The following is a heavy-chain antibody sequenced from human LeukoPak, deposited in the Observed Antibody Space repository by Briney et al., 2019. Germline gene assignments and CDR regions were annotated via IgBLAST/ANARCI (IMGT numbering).Heavy chain of an antibody. CDR3: VRDPMTTNYFDG. Sequence: SVKVSCKASGGTFSSDVINWVRQAPGQRLEWMGRIIPIFATASYAQKFQGRVTITTDESTSTAYMELSSLRSEDTAVYYCVRDPMTTNYFDGWGQGTLVTVSS. D-gene: IGHD4-17*01. CDR2: IIPIFATA. CDR1: GGTFSSDV. J-gene: IGHJ4*02. V-gene: IGHV1-69*05.